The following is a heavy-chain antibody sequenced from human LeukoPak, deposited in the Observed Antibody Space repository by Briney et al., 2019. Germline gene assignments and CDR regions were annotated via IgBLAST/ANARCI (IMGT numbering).Heavy chain of an antibody. CDR2: IKADGSEK. J-gene: IGHJ5*02. V-gene: IGHV3-7*05. CDR3: ARGRISLS. D-gene: IGHD3-10*01. Sequence: GGSLRLSCAASGFTFSDYWMSWVRQAPGKGLEWVASIKADGSEKFYVDSVRGRFTISRDNAKTSLYLQMNSLRAEDTAVYYCARGRISLSWGQGTLVTVSS. CDR1: GFTFSDYW.